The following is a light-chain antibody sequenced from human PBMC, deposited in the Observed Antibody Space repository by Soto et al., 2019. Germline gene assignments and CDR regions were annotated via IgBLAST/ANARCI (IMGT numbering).Light chain of an antibody. CDR1: QGISNY. J-gene: IGKJ1*01. V-gene: IGKV1-27*01. Sequence: DIQMTQSPSSLSASVGDRVTITCRASQGISNYLAWYQMQPGKAPKLLIYAASTLHSGVPPRFSGSGSGTDFTLTITSLQPEDVATYYCQKFDGAPWTFGQGTKVEIK. CDR2: AAS. CDR3: QKFDGAPWT.